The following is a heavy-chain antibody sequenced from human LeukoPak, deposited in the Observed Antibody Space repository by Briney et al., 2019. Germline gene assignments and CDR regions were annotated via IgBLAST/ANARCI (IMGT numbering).Heavy chain of an antibody. CDR1: GGSFSGYY. V-gene: IGHV4-34*01. CDR2: INHSGST. Sequence: SETLSLTCAVYGGSFSGYYWSWIRQPPGKGLEWIGEINHSGSTNYNPSLKSRVTISVDTSKNQFSLKLSSVTAADTAVYYCARPLHYYDSSGYNDDWGQGTLVTVSS. J-gene: IGHJ4*02. CDR3: ARPLHYYDSSGYNDD. D-gene: IGHD3-22*01.